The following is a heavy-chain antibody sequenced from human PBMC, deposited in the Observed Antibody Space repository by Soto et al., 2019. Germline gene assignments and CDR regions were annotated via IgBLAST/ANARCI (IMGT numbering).Heavy chain of an antibody. J-gene: IGHJ6*02. V-gene: IGHV3-30*18. Sequence: QVQLVQSGGGVVQPGRSLRLSCAASGFTFSSYGMHCVRQAPGKGLEWVAVISYDGSNKYYADSVKGRFTISRDNSKNTLYQQMNSLRAEDTAVYYCAKEYCGGDCYDYYYGMDVWGQGTTVTVSS. CDR3: AKEYCGGDCYDYYYGMDV. CDR1: GFTFSSYG. D-gene: IGHD2-21*02. CDR2: ISYDGSNK.